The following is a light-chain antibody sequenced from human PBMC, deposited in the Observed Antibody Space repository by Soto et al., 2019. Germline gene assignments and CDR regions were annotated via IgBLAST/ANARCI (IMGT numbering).Light chain of an antibody. CDR2: GAS. Sequence: EIVMTQSPATLSVSPGERATLSCRASQSVSTKLAWYRHKPGQAPRLLIYGASTRATGIPARFSGSGSGTEFTLTINSLQSEDFATYYCQQSYSPPRTFGQGTKVDIK. CDR3: QQSYSPPRT. J-gene: IGKJ1*01. V-gene: IGKV3-15*01. CDR1: QSVSTK.